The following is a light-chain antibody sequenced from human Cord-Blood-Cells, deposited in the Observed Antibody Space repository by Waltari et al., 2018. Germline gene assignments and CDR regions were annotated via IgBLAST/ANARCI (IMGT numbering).Light chain of an antibody. CDR1: SSDVGGYND. CDR2: DVS. V-gene: IGLV2-14*01. CDR3: SSYTSSSTWV. J-gene: IGLJ3*02. Sequence: QYALTQPASVSGSPGQSITISCTGTSSDVGGYNDVSWYQQHPGKAPKLMIYDVSNRPSGVSNRFSGSNSGNTASLTISGLQAEDEADYYCSSYTSSSTWVFGGGTKLTVL.